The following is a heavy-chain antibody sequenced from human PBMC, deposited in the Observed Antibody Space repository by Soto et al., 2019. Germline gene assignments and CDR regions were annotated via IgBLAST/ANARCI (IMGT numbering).Heavy chain of an antibody. CDR1: GYTFTSYY. J-gene: IGHJ3*02. CDR3: ARDRPGGVVLMVYDTDAFDI. CDR2: INPSRAST. D-gene: IGHD2-8*01. V-gene: IGHV1-46*01. Sequence: ASVKVSCRASGYTFTSYYMHWVRQAPGQGLEWMGIINPSRASTIYAQKFEGRDTMTRDTATSTVYRELMSLRSDDTAVYYCARDRPGGVVLMVYDTDAFDICGQGTMVTVSS.